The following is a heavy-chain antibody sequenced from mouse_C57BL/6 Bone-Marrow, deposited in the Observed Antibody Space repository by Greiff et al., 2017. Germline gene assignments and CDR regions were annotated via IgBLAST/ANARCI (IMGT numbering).Heavy chain of an antibody. V-gene: IGHV10-1*01. CDR1: GFSFNTYA. J-gene: IGHJ4*01. CDR2: IRSKSNNYAT. Sequence: EVQVVESGGGLVQPKGSLKLSCAASGFSFNTYAMNWVRQAPGKGLEWVARIRSKSNNYATYYADSVKDRFTISRDDSESMLYLQMNNLKTEDTAMYYCVGGIYAMDYWGQGTSVTVSS. CDR3: VGGIYAMDY.